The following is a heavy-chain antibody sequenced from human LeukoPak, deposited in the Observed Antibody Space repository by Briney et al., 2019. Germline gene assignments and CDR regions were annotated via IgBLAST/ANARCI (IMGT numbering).Heavy chain of an antibody. CDR2: ISYDGSNK. V-gene: IGHV3-30*18. CDR3: AKAQDGDYVDY. Sequence: GGSLRPSCAASGFTFSSYGMHWVRQAPSKGLEWVAVISYDGSNKYYADSVKGRFTISRDNSKNTLYLQMNSLRAEDTAVYYCAKAQDGDYVDYWGQGTLVTVSS. CDR1: GFTFSSYG. D-gene: IGHD4-17*01. J-gene: IGHJ4*02.